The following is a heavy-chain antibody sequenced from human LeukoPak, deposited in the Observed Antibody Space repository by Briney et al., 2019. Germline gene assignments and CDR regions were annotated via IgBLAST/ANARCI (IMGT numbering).Heavy chain of an antibody. Sequence: ASVKVSCKASGYTFTGYYMHWVRQAPGQGLEWMGWINPNSGGTNYAQKFQGRVTMNRDTSISTAYMELSRLRSDDTAVYYCARDGMGSEAKQYYYYYYMDVWGKGTTVTVSS. D-gene: IGHD1/OR15-1a*01. CDR2: INPNSGGT. J-gene: IGHJ6*03. CDR1: GYTFTGYY. CDR3: ARDGMGSEAKQYYYYYYMDV. V-gene: IGHV1-2*02.